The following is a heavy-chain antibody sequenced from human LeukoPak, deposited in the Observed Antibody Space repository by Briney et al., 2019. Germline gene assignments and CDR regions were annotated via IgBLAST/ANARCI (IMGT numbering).Heavy chain of an antibody. CDR2: IYYSGST. Sequence: SETLSLTCTVSGGSISSYYWSWIRQPPGKGLEWIGSIYYSGSTYYYPSLKSRVTISVDTSKNQFSLKLSSVTAADTAVYYCARHVSTSSCGADCYSGGLDVWGQGTTVTVSS. D-gene: IGHD2-21*02. CDR3: ARHVSTSSCGADCYSGGLDV. V-gene: IGHV4-59*08. CDR1: GGSISSYY. J-gene: IGHJ6*02.